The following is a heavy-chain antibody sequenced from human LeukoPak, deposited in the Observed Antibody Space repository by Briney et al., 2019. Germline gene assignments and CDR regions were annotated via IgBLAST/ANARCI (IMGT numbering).Heavy chain of an antibody. CDR3: ARGGHVYPFDY. Sequence: ASVKVSCKASGYSFTGHYMHWVRQAPGQGLEWMGWINPSSGTNYAQRFQGRVTMTRDTSITTAYMELSWLRSDDTAVYYCARGGHVYPFDYWGQGTLVTVSS. J-gene: IGHJ4*02. CDR1: GYSFTGHY. CDR2: INPSSGT. V-gene: IGHV1-2*02. D-gene: IGHD3-16*01.